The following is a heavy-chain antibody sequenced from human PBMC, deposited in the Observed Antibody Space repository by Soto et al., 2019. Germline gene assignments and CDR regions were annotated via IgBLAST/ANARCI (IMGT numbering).Heavy chain of an antibody. CDR1: GFTFDDYA. Sequence: GGSLRLSCAASGFTFDDYAMHWVRQAPGKGLEWVAVIWYDGSNKYYADSVKGRFTISRDNSKNTLYLQMNSLRAEDTAVYYCARDSDCSGGSCFIDYWGQGTLVTVSS. CDR3: ARDSDCSGGSCFIDY. CDR2: IWYDGSNK. D-gene: IGHD2-15*01. V-gene: IGHV3-33*08. J-gene: IGHJ4*02.